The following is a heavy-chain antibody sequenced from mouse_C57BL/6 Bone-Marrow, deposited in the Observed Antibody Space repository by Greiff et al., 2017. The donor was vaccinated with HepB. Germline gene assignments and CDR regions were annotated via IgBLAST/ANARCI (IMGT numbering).Heavy chain of an antibody. V-gene: IGHV7-1*01. CDR3: ARTYLRYYAMDY. J-gene: IGHJ4*01. CDR2: SRNKANDYTT. Sequence: EVKLMESGGGLVQSGRSLRLSCATSGFTFSDFYMEWVRQAPGKGLEWIAASRNKANDYTTEYSASVKGRFIVSRDTSQSILYLQMNALRAEDTAIYYCARTYLRYYAMDYWGQGTSVTVSS. CDR1: GFTFSDFY. D-gene: IGHD5-1*01.